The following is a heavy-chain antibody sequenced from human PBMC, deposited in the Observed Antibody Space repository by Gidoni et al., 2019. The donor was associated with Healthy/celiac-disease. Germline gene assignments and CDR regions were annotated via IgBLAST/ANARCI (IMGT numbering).Heavy chain of an antibody. CDR3: AKDSLATGAFDY. J-gene: IGHJ4*02. CDR1: GFTFDDYA. Sequence: EVQLVESGGGSVQPGRSLRLSCAASGFTFDDYAMHWVRQAPGKGVEWGSGISWNSGSIGYADSVKGLFTISRDNAKNSLYLQMNSLRAEDTSLYYCAKDSLATGAFDYWGQGTLVTVSS. CDR2: ISWNSGSI. V-gene: IGHV3-9*01.